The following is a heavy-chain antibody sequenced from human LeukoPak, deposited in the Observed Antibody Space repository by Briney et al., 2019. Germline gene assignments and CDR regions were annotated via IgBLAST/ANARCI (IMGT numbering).Heavy chain of an antibody. V-gene: IGHV3-21*01. CDR3: ARDATIAAAGDY. D-gene: IGHD6-13*01. Sequence: GGSLRLSCAASGIIVSNNYMNWVRQAPGKGLEWVSSISSSSSYIYYADSVKGRFTISRDNAKNSLYLQMNSLRAEDTAVYYCARDATIAAAGDYWGQGTLVTVSS. CDR1: GIIVSNNY. J-gene: IGHJ4*02. CDR2: ISSSSSYI.